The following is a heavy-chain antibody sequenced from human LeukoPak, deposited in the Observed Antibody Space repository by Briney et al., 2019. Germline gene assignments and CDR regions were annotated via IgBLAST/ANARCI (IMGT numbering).Heavy chain of an antibody. D-gene: IGHD3-22*01. Sequence: GGSLRLSCAASGFTFSSYAMSWVRYAPGKGLEWVSAISGSGGSTYYADSVKGRFTISRDNSKNTLYLQMNSLRAEDTAVYYCAKGVGYYYDSSGYYYFDYWGQGTLVTVSS. CDR1: GFTFSSYA. CDR3: AKGVGYYYDSSGYYYFDY. CDR2: ISGSGGST. J-gene: IGHJ4*02. V-gene: IGHV3-23*01.